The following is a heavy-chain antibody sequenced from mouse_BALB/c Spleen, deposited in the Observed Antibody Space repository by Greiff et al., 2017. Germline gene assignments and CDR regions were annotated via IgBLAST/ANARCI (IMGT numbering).Heavy chain of an antibody. J-gene: IGHJ4*01. V-gene: IGHV3-8*02. CDR3: ARWQVRRKYSAMDY. CDR1: GDSITSGY. D-gene: IGHD2-14*01. CDR2: ISYSGST. Sequence: EVQLQESGPSLVKPSQTLSLTCSVTGDSITSGYWNWIRKFPGNKLEYMGYISYSGSTYYNPSLKSRISITRDTSKNQYYLQLNSVTTEDTATYYCARWQVRRKYSAMDYWGQGTSDTVSS.